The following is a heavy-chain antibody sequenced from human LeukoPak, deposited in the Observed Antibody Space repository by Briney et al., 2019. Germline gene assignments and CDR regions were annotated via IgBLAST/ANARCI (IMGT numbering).Heavy chain of an antibody. CDR3: AKVPEEHGGNCFFDY. J-gene: IGHJ4*02. CDR2: ISGSGGST. CDR1: GFTFSSYA. V-gene: IGHV3-23*01. Sequence: PGGSLRLSCAASGFTFSSYAMSWVRQAPGKGLEWVSAISGSGGSTYYADSVKGRFTISRDNSKNTLYLQMDSLRAEDTAVYYCAKVPEEHGGNCFFDYWGQGTLVTVSS. D-gene: IGHD4-23*01.